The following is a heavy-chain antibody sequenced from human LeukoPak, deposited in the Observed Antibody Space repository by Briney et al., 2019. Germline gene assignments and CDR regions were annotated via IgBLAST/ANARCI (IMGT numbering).Heavy chain of an antibody. V-gene: IGHV1-8*01. CDR1: GYTFTGYD. Sequence: GASVKVSCKASGYTFTGYDINWVRQATGQGLEWMGWMNPNSGNTGYAQKFQGRVTMTRNTSISTAYMELSSLRSEDTAVYYCARAQGMTTVTTPGYWGQGTLVTVSS. CDR2: MNPNSGNT. D-gene: IGHD4-17*01. CDR3: ARAQGMTTVTTPGY. J-gene: IGHJ4*02.